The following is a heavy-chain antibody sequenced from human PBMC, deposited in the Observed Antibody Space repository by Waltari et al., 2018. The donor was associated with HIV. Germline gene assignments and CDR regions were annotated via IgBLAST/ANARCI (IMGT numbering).Heavy chain of an antibody. V-gene: IGHV3-30*02. Sequence: QVQLVESGGGVVQPGGSLRLSWAASGFTFSHYGMHWVRQAPGKGLEWVAFIRYDGSDKYYADFVKGRFTISRDNSKNTLYLQTNSLRAEDTAVYYCAKTTMVTPYYYYGVDVWGQGATVTVSS. CDR3: AKTTMVTPYYYYGVDV. CDR2: IRYDGSDK. CDR1: GFTFSHYG. J-gene: IGHJ6*02. D-gene: IGHD5-18*01.